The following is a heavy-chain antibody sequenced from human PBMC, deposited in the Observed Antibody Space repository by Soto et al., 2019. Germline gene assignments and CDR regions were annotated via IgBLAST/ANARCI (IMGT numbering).Heavy chain of an antibody. V-gene: IGHV3-23*01. J-gene: IGHJ6*02. CDR1: GFTFGTYT. CDR3: VTHLGGATVLRLLAV. D-gene: IGHD4-17*01. CDR2: ISATGDST. Sequence: QVLESGGNSVQPGGSLRLSCAASGFTFGTYTMSWVRLAPGKGLEWVSAISATGDSTYYADSVKGRFTISRDNSKNTLYVQMDSLRVEDTALYYFVTHLGGATVLRLLAVCGHGTTVTVSS.